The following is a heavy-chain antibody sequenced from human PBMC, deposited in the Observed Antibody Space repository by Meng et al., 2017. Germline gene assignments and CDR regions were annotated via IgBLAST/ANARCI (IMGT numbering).Heavy chain of an antibody. J-gene: IGHJ6*02. CDR1: EFTFSSYA. CDR3: AEETGWTYQPYFYHYGLDV. Sequence: GESLKISCAASEFTFSSYAMSWVRQAPGKGLEWVSGISASGGTTYYAESVKGRFTVSRDNSKNTVYLQMKSLRAEDTAVYYCAEETGWTYQPYFYHYGLDVWGQGTMVTVSS. V-gene: IGHV3-23*01. CDR2: ISASGGTT. D-gene: IGHD3/OR15-3a*01.